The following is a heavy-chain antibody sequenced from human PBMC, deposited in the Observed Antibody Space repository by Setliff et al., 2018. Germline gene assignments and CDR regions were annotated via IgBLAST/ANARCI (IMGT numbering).Heavy chain of an antibody. V-gene: IGHV3-11*01. J-gene: IGHJ5*02. CDR3: VPQGPGYGNGWWTNWFDP. CDR2: ISYSSGSI. D-gene: IGHD6-19*01. CDR1: GFTFSDYY. Sequence: PGGSLRLSCAASGFTFSDYYMSWVRQAPGKGLEWVAHISYSSGSISYADSVKGRFTISRDNAKNSVYLQMNSLRADDTAVYYCVPQGPGYGNGWWTNWFDPWGQGTLVTVSS.